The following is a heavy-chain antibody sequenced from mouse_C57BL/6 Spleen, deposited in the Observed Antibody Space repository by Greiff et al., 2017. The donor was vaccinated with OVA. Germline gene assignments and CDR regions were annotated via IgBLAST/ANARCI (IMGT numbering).Heavy chain of an antibody. V-gene: IGHV7-3*01. CDR1: GFTFTDYY. D-gene: IGHD3-2*02. J-gene: IGHJ3*01. CDR3: ARYYSSGSFAY. CDR2: IRNKANGYTT. Sequence: EVKLVESGGGLVQPGGSLSLSCAASGFTFTDYYMSWVRQPPGKALEWLGFIRNKANGYTTEYSASVKGRFTISRDNSQSILYLQMNALRAEDSATYYCARYYSSGSFAYWGQETLVTVSA.